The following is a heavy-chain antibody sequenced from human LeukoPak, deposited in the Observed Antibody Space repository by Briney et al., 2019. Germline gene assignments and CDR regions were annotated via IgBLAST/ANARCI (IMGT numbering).Heavy chain of an antibody. Sequence: PSETLSLTCTVSGGSISSSSYHWGWIRQPPGKGLEWIGSIYYSGSTYYNPSLKSRVTISVDTSKNQFSLKLSSVTAADTAVYYCASERLDYGYYYYWGQGTLVTVSS. J-gene: IGHJ4*02. CDR1: GGSISSSSYH. CDR2: IYYSGST. D-gene: IGHD3-22*01. CDR3: ASERLDYGYYYY. V-gene: IGHV4-39*07.